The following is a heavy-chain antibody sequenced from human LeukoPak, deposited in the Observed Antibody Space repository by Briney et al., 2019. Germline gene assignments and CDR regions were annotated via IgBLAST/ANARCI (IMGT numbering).Heavy chain of an antibody. J-gene: IGHJ6*03. CDR2: ISGSFTFT. CDR3: ARHSAQCSGANCHFRHYYYMDV. Sequence: GGSLRLSCAASGFTFSNFSMNWVRQAPGKGLEWVSSISGSFTFTYYTDSLKGRFTISRDNVKNTLYLQMNSLRAEDTAVYYCARHSAQCSGANCHFRHYYYMDVWGKGTTVTVSS. V-gene: IGHV3-21*06. D-gene: IGHD2-15*01. CDR1: GFTFSNFS.